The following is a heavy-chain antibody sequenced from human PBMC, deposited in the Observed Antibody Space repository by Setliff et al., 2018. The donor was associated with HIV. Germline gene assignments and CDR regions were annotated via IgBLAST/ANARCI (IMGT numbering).Heavy chain of an antibody. Sequence: RASVKVSCKASGYSFTGHYIHWVRQAPGQGLEWLGRIDPNSGGTKDAQKFQGRGTMTRDTSITTAYMELSRLRSDDTAVYYCASPFGASDSGGYEYEAFAIWGQGTMVTVSS. J-gene: IGHJ3*02. CDR1: GYSFTGHY. V-gene: IGHV1-2*06. D-gene: IGHD3-22*01. CDR2: IDPNSGGT. CDR3: ASPFGASDSGGYEYEAFAI.